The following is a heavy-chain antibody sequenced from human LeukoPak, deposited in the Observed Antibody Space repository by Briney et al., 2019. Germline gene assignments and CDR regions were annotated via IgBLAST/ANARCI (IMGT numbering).Heavy chain of an antibody. CDR2: FDPEDGET. D-gene: IGHD3-10*01. Sequence: GASVKVSCKASGGTFSSYAISWVRQAPGKGLEWMGGFDPEDGETIYAQKFQGRVTMTEDTSTDTAYMELSSLRSEDTAVYYCATQFYGSGSLDAFDIWGQGTMVTVSS. V-gene: IGHV1-24*01. J-gene: IGHJ3*02. CDR3: ATQFYGSGSLDAFDI. CDR1: GGTFSSYA.